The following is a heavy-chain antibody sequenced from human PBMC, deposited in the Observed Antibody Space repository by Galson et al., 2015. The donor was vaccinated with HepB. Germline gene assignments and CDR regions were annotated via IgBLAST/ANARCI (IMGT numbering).Heavy chain of an antibody. Sequence: SLRLSCAASGFTFISYGMHWVRQAPGKGLEWVALIWYDGSNKYYADSVKGRFTISRGNSKNTLYLQMNSLRAEDTAVYYCARDESQTYYYGSGPSGWFDPRGQGTLVTVSS. CDR2: IWYDGSNK. J-gene: IGHJ5*02. D-gene: IGHD3-10*01. CDR1: GFTFISYG. V-gene: IGHV3-33*01. CDR3: ARDESQTYYYGSGPSGWFDP.